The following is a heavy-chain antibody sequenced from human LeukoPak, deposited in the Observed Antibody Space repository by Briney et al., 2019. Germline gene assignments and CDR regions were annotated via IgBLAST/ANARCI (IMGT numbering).Heavy chain of an antibody. V-gene: IGHV4-34*01. J-gene: IGHJ4*02. CDR1: GGSFSGYY. CDR3: ARGPRHTAMATGYDY. Sequence: SETLSLTCAVYGGSFSGYYWSWIRQPPGKGLEWIGEINHSGSTNYNPSLKSRVTISVDTSRNQFSLKLSSVTAADTAVYYCARGPRHTAMATGYDYWGQGTLVTVSS. D-gene: IGHD5-18*01. CDR2: INHSGST.